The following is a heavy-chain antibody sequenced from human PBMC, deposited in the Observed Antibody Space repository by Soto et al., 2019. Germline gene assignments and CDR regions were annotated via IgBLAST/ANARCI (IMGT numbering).Heavy chain of an antibody. D-gene: IGHD2-21*02. CDR1: GDTLSELS. J-gene: IGHJ4*02. V-gene: IGHV1-24*01. CDR3: ATERLGFCDSDNCYRHYFDS. Sequence: ASVKGSCKGSGDTLSELSIHWGRQAPGKGLEWMGRFDPEDDEIVYAQKFQGRVTMTEDTSTDTSYMEVTSLTSEDTAVYYCATERLGFCDSDNCYRHYFDSWGQGSLVTVSS. CDR2: FDPEDDEI.